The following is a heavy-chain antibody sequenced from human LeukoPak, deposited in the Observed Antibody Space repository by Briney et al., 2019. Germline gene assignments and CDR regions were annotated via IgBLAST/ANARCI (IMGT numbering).Heavy chain of an antibody. D-gene: IGHD6-13*01. CDR2: IYHSGST. V-gene: IGHV4-30-2*01. J-gene: IGHJ4*02. Sequence: SETLSLTCAVSGGSISSGGYSWSWIRQPPGKGLEWIGYIYHSGSTYYNPSLKSRVTISVDRSKSQFSLKLSSVTAADTAVYYCARDGAAAGIDYWGQGTLVTVSS. CDR1: GGSISSGGYS. CDR3: ARDGAAAGIDY.